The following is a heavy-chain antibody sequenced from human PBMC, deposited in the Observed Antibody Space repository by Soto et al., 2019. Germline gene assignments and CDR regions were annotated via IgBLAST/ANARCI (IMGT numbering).Heavy chain of an antibody. CDR1: GFTFSSYA. CDR2: ISGSGGST. D-gene: IGHD3-10*01. V-gene: IGHV3-23*01. J-gene: IGHJ4*02. CDR3: AKDLGYYGSGSYYPFDY. Sequence: EVQLLESGGGLVQPGGSLRLSCAASGFTFSSYAMSWVRQAPGKGLEWVSAISGSGGSTYYADSVKGRFTISRDNSKNTLYLRMNSLRAEDTAVYYYAKDLGYYGSGSYYPFDYWGQGTLVTVSS.